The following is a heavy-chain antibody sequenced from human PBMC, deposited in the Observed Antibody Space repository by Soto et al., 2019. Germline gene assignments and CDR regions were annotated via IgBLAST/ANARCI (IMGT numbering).Heavy chain of an antibody. CDR2: IYSGGST. Sequence: EVQLVESGGGLVQPGGSLRLSCAASGFTVSSNYMSWVRQAPGKGLEWVSVIYSGGSTYYADSVKGRFTISRDNSKNTLYRQMNSLRAEDTAVYYCARDGYDYPSYYYYGMDVWGQGTTVTVSS. D-gene: IGHD5-12*01. J-gene: IGHJ6*02. V-gene: IGHV3-66*01. CDR3: ARDGYDYPSYYYYGMDV. CDR1: GFTVSSNY.